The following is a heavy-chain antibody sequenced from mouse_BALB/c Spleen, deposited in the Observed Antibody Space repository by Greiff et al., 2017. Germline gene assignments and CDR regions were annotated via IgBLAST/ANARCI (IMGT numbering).Heavy chain of an antibody. D-gene: IGHD2-3*01. J-gene: IGHJ4*01. CDR2: INPSTGYT. Sequence: VKLQESGAELAKPGASVKMSCKASGYTFTSYWMHWVKQRPGQGLEWIGYINPSTGYTEYNQKFKDKATLTADKSSNTAYMQLSSLTSEDSAVYYGARGDGYYEADYWGQGTSVTVSS. CDR1: GYTFTSYW. CDR3: ARGDGYYEADY. V-gene: IGHV1-7*01.